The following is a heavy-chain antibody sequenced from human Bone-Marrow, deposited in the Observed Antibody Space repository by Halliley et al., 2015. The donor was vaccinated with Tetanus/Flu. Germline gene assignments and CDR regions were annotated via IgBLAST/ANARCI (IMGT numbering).Heavy chain of an antibody. D-gene: IGHD2-21*01. J-gene: IGHJ5*02. CDR1: GFTFSTYS. V-gene: IGHV3-30*04. CDR3: ARDRVPIGGYWYPFDP. CDR2: IAYDGNTY. Sequence: CAASGFTFSTYSMHWVRQAPGKGLEWVAVIAYDGNTYYADSYYADSVKGRFTISRDNSRDTLYLQMNRLRPEATAVYYCARDRVPIGGYWYPFDPWGQGTLVTVPS.